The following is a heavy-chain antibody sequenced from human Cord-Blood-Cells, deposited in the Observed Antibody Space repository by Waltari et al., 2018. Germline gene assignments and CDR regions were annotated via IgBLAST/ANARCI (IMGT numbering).Heavy chain of an antibody. CDR1: GYTFTGYY. D-gene: IGHD2-15*01. J-gene: IGHJ3*02. CDR2: INPTSGGT. Sequence: QVQLVQSGAEVKKPGASVKVSCKASGYTFTGYYMHWVRQAPGQGLEWMGWINPTSGGTNYAQKFQGRVTMTRDTSISTAYMELSRLRSDDTAVYYCARDQKDPYPAFDIWGQGTMVTVSS. V-gene: IGHV1-2*02. CDR3: ARDQKDPYPAFDI.